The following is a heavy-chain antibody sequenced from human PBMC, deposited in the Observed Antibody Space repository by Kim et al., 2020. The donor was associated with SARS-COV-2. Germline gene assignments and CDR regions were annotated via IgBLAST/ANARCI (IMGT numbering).Heavy chain of an antibody. CDR2: INPSEVIT. V-gene: IGHV1-46*01. CDR3: ARMASLLYYYIDF. CDR1: GYSFTDYY. D-gene: IGHD3-10*01. J-gene: IGHJ4*02. Sequence: ASVKVSCKASGYSFTDYYIHWVRQAPGQGLEWMGVINPSEVITSYAQNFQGRVTMTRDTSTNTVYMELSSLRSEDTAVYYCARMASLLYYYIDFWGQGTLVTVSS.